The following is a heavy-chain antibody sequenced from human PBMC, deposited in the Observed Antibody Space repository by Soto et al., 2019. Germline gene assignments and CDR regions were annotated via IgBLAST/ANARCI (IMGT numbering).Heavy chain of an antibody. J-gene: IGHJ4*02. CDR3: ARGPTDYYDNSANYFLDY. CDR1: GYTFITYG. Sequence: QVQLVQSGAEVKKPGASVKVSCKASGYTFITYGVRWVRQAPGQGLDWLGWISTYNGNTRYAERFQGRVTMTTDTTTNTAYMERRNLRSADTAVYYCARGPTDYYDNSANYFLDYWGQGTLVTGSS. CDR2: ISTYNGNT. V-gene: IGHV1-18*01. D-gene: IGHD3-22*01.